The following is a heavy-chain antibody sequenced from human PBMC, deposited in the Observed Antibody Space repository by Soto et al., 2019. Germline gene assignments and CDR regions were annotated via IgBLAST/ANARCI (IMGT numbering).Heavy chain of an antibody. CDR3: ARAIVVVVPPWFDP. D-gene: IGHD2-2*01. Sequence: PGGSLRLSCAASGFTFSSYAMHWVRQAPGKGLEWVAVISYDGSNKYYADSVKGRFTISRDNSKNTLYLQMNSLRAEDTAVYYCARAIVVVVPPWFDPWGQGTQVTVSS. V-gene: IGHV3-30-3*01. CDR1: GFTFSSYA. J-gene: IGHJ5*02. CDR2: ISYDGSNK.